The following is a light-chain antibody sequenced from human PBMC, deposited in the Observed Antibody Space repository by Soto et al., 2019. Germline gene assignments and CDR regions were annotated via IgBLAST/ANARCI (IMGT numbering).Light chain of an antibody. J-gene: IGKJ4*01. CDR2: DTS. V-gene: IGKV3-15*01. CDR1: QGIGDT. Sequence: EIVMTQSPATLSVSPGERATLSCRASQGIGDTLAWYQQKPGQTPRLLIYDTSTRATGVPARFSGSRSGAEFTLTINSLPSEDFGVYYCQRYNNWPLTFGGGTKVEVK. CDR3: QRYNNWPLT.